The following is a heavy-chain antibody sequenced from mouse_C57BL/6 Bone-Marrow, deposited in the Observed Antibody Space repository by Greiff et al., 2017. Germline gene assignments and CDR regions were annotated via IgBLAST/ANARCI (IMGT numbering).Heavy chain of an antibody. V-gene: IGHV1-69*01. Sequence: VQLQQPGAELVMPGASVKLSCKASGYTFTSYWMHWVKQRPGQGLEWIGEIDPSDSYPNYNQKFKGKSTLTVDKSSSTAYMQLSSLTSEDSAVYYCAREGAYYRSYFDYWGQGTTLTVSS. D-gene: IGHD2-12*01. J-gene: IGHJ2*01. CDR1: GYTFTSYW. CDR2: IDPSDSYP. CDR3: AREGAYYRSYFDY.